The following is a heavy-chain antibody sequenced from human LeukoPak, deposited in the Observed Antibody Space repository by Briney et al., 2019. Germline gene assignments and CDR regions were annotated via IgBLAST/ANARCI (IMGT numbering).Heavy chain of an antibody. Sequence: ASVKVSCKASGYSFTAYDINWVRQATGQGLEWIGYINPNTGLTEYAQKFQGRVSLTRDTSITTAYMELNTLTSEDTAVYYCARYVWGSYPGLYYFDYWGQGTLVTVSS. CDR1: GYSFTAYD. V-gene: IGHV1-8*01. D-gene: IGHD3-16*02. CDR3: ARYVWGSYPGLYYFDY. CDR2: INPNTGLT. J-gene: IGHJ4*02.